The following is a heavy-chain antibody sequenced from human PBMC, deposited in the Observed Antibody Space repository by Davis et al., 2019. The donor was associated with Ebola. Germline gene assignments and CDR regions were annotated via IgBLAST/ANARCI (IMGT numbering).Heavy chain of an antibody. CDR3: ARRPGYSSGWYY. V-gene: IGHV4-59*08. Sequence: MPGGSLRLSCTVSGGSISSYYWSWIRQPPGKGLEWIGYIYYSGSTNYNPSLKSRVTISVDTSKNQFSLRLSSVTAAETAVYYCARRPGYSSGWYYWGQGTLVTVSS. J-gene: IGHJ4*02. D-gene: IGHD6-19*01. CDR2: IYYSGST. CDR1: GGSISSYY.